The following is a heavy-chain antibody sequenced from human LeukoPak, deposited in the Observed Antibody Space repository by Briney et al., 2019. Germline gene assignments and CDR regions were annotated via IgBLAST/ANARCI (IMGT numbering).Heavy chain of an antibody. V-gene: IGHV1-69*13. Sequence: GASVKVSCKASGGTFSSYAISWVRQAPGQGLEWMGGIIPIFGTANYAQKFQGRVTITADESTSTAYMELSSLRSEDTAVYSCAREYYYSSGNYYNRIDYWGQGTLVTVSS. J-gene: IGHJ4*02. D-gene: IGHD3-10*01. CDR1: GGTFSSYA. CDR2: IIPIFGTA. CDR3: AREYYYSSGNYYNRIDY.